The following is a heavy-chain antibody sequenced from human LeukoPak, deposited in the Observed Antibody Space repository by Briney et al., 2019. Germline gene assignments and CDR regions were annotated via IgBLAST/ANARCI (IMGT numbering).Heavy chain of an antibody. J-gene: IGHJ4*02. CDR3: AKGRYYYDSSGLRY. CDR1: GFTFSSYA. Sequence: GGSLRLSCAASGFTFSSYAMSWVRQAPGKGRKGFSAISGSGGSTYYADSVKGRFTISRDNSKNTLYLQMNSLRAEDTAVYYCAKGRYYYDSSGLRYWGQGTLVTVSS. D-gene: IGHD3-22*01. CDR2: ISGSGGST. V-gene: IGHV3-23*01.